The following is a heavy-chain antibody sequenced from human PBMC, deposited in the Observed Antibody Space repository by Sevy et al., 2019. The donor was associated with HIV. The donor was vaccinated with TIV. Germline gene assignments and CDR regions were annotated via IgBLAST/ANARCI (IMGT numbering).Heavy chain of an antibody. Sequence: VGSLRLSCAASGFTFSKYSMSWVRQPPGKGLEWVSTLSFGCGEINYADSVKGWFTISRDNSKSSVYLQMNNLRPEDTAVYYCAREGCTKPHDYWGQGTLVTVSS. V-gene: IGHV3-23*01. CDR1: GFTFSKYS. J-gene: IGHJ4*02. CDR2: LSFGCGEI. CDR3: AREGCTKPHDY. D-gene: IGHD2-8*01.